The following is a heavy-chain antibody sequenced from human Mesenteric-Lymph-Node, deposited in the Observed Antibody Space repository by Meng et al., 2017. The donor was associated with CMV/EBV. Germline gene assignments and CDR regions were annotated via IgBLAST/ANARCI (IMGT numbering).Heavy chain of an antibody. V-gene: IGHV4-61*01. D-gene: IGHD3-22*01. Sequence: SETLSLTCTVSGGSVSSGSYYWSWTRQHPGTGPEWIGYIYYSGSTNYNPSLNSRVTISVDTSKNQFSLKLSSVTAADTAVHYCARAPLNYYDMVGYRPGYWGQGSLVTVSS. CDR1: GGSVSSGSYY. CDR3: ARAPLNYYDMVGYRPGY. J-gene: IGHJ4*02. CDR2: IYYSGST.